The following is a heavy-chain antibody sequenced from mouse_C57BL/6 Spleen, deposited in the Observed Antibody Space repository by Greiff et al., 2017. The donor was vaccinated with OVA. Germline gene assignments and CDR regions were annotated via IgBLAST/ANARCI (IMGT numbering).Heavy chain of an antibody. CDR3: AMNWDGFDY. J-gene: IGHJ3*01. Sequence: QVQLQQPGAELVKPGASVKLSCKASGFTFTGYWMHWVQQRPGKGLEWIGMIHPDSGSPSYHEKFKSKATLTVDKSTNTPYMQISSLTSEDSAVYCCAMNWDGFDYWGQGTLVTVSA. D-gene: IGHD4-1*01. CDR1: GFTFTGYW. CDR2: IHPDSGSP. V-gene: IGHV1-64*01.